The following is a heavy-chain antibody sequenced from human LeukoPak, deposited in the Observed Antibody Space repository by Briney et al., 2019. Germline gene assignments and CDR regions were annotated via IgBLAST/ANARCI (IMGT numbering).Heavy chain of an antibody. CDR2: IYYSGST. V-gene: IGHV4-39*01. J-gene: IGHJ3*02. CDR3: ARPMGIVVLITGGLGDDAFDI. Sequence: SETLSLTCTVSGGSISSSSYYWGWIRQPRGKGLEWIGSIYYSGSTYYNPSLKSRVTISVDTSKNQFSLKLSSVTAADTAVYDCARPMGIVVLITGGLGDDAFDIWGQGTMVTVSS. D-gene: IGHD3-22*01. CDR1: GGSISSSSYY.